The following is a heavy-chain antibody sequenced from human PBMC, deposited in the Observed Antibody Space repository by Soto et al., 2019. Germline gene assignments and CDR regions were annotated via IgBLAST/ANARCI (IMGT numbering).Heavy chain of an antibody. J-gene: IGHJ6*02. D-gene: IGHD2-8*02. V-gene: IGHV3-48*02. CDR3: ARDLVVSYYYYYGMDV. CDR2: ISSSSSTI. CDR1: GFTFSSYS. Sequence: GGSLRLSCAASGFTFSSYSMNWVRQAPGKGLEWVSYISSSSSTIYYADSVKGRFTISRDNAKNSLYLQMNSLRDEDTTVYYCARDLVVSYYYYYGMDVWGQGTTVTVS.